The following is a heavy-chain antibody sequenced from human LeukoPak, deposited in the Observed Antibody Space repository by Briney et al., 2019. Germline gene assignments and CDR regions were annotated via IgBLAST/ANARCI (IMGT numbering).Heavy chain of an antibody. J-gene: IGHJ4*02. Sequence: SETLSLTCTVSGGSLSSSSYYWGWIRQPPGRGLEWIGNIYYSGNTFYNPSLESRVTISVDTSKNQFSLKLTSVTAADTAVYYCASRMAVRPKYYFDSWGPGILVTVSA. CDR3: ASRMAVRPKYYFDS. D-gene: IGHD6-6*01. CDR1: GGSLSSSSYY. CDR2: IYYSGNT. V-gene: IGHV4-39*01.